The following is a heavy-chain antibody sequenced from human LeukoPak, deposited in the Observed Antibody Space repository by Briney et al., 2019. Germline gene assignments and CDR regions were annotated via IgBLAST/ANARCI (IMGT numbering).Heavy chain of an antibody. Sequence: GGSLRLPCAASGFSFDHYGMHWVRQAPGKGLEWVAFISYDGSNEYYADSVKGRFTISRDNSKNTLYLQMNSLRTEDTAVYYCAKPHVYGYWYFDLWGRGTLVTVSS. D-gene: IGHD3-10*01. CDR1: GFSFDHYG. V-gene: IGHV3-30*18. J-gene: IGHJ2*01. CDR3: AKPHVYGYWYFDL. CDR2: ISYDGSNE.